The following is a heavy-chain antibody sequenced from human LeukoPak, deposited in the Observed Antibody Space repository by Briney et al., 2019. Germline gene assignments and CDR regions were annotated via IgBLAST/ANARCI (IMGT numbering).Heavy chain of an antibody. CDR2: IKQDGSEK. CDR3: AREPLGYGSGSYYISYDY. Sequence: PGGSLRLSCAASGFTFSSYWMSWVRQAPGKGLEWVANIKQDGSEKYYVDSVKGRFTISRDNAKNSLYLQMNSLRAEDTAVYYCAREPLGYGSGSYYISYDYWGQGILVTVSS. D-gene: IGHD3-10*01. V-gene: IGHV3-7*01. J-gene: IGHJ4*02. CDR1: GFTFSSYW.